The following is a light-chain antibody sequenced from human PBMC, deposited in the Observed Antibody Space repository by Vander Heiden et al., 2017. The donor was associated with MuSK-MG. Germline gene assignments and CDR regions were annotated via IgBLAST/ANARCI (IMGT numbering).Light chain of an antibody. V-gene: IGLV3-1*01. Sequence: SEVTQPPSVSVSPGQTASITCSGAKLGDKYASWYQQKAGQSPELVIYQNRKRPSGIPERFSSSNSGNTATLTISETQAMEEADYYCQAWDSSSNRIFGGGTKLTVL. CDR2: QNR. J-gene: IGLJ2*01. CDR1: KLGDKY. CDR3: QAWDSSSNRI.